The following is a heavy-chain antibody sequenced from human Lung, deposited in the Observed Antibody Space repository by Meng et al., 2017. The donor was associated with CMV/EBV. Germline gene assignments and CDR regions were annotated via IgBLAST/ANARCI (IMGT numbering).Heavy chain of an antibody. CDR1: GYTFTGYY. Sequence: SVKVSCXALGYTFTGYYVHWLRQAPGQGLEWMGWINPITGATKYAQKFQGRVTMTRDTSISTAYMDLSRLTSDDAAIYYCGRVVASAQLPPLDVWGQGTTVTVSS. CDR3: GRVVASAQLPPLDV. V-gene: IGHV1-2*02. J-gene: IGHJ6*02. CDR2: INPITGAT. D-gene: IGHD1-1*01.